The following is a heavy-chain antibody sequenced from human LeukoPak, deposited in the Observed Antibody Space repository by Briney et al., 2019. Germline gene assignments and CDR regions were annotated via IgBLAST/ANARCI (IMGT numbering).Heavy chain of an antibody. CDR1: GYTFTSYG. Sequence: GASVKVSCKASGYTFTSYGISWVRQAPGQGLEWMGWISAYNGNTNYAQKLQGRVTMTTDTSTSTAYIELSSLRSDDTAVYYCAGRAYCGGDCYFPPDYWGQGTLVTVSS. V-gene: IGHV1-18*01. CDR3: AGRAYCGGDCYFPPDY. D-gene: IGHD2-21*02. CDR2: ISAYNGNT. J-gene: IGHJ4*02.